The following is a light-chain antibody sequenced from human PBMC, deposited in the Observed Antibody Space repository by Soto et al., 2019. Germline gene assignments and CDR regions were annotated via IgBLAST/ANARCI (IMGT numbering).Light chain of an antibody. CDR3: SSYRSTSTRV. J-gene: IGLJ1*01. Sequence: QSALTQPASVSGSPGQSITISCTGTSSDVGGYNFVSWYQQHPGKAPKLMIYDVSSRPSGVSNRFSGSKSGDTAALTISGLQAEDEADYYCSSYRSTSTRVFGTGTKLTVL. CDR1: SSDVGGYNF. V-gene: IGLV2-14*01. CDR2: DVS.